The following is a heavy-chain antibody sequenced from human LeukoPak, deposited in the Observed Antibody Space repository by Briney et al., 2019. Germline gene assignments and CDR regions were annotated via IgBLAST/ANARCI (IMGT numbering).Heavy chain of an antibody. CDR2: IWYDGSNK. CDR1: GFTFSSYG. Sequence: QPGGSLRLSCAASGFTFSSYGMHWVRQAPGKGLEWVAVIWYDGSNKYYADSVKGRFTISRDNSKNTLYLQMNSLRAEDTAVYYCARAPYYYDSSGYQWGQGTLVTVSS. J-gene: IGHJ4*02. V-gene: IGHV3-33*01. D-gene: IGHD3-22*01. CDR3: ARAPYYYDSSGYQ.